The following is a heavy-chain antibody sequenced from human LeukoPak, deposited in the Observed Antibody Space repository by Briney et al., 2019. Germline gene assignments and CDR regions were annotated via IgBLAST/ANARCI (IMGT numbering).Heavy chain of an antibody. Sequence: PGGSLRLSCAASGFAFRSYAMSWVRQAPGKGLEWVSAISGSGGSTYNADSVKGRFTISRDNSKNTLYLQMNSLRAEDTAVYYCAKDLLELLRYFDYWGQGTLVTVSS. CDR2: ISGSGGST. CDR1: GFAFRSYA. D-gene: IGHD1-26*01. V-gene: IGHV3-23*01. J-gene: IGHJ4*02. CDR3: AKDLLELLRYFDY.